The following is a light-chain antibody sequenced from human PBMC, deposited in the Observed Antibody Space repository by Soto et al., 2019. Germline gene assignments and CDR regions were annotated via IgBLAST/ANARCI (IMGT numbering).Light chain of an antibody. J-gene: IGKJ5*01. CDR2: DAS. CDR3: QQANSFPIT. CDR1: QSIDTF. Sequence: DIQMTQSPSSLSASVGDRVTITCRASQSIDTFLNWYQHKPGKAPKLLIYDASSLQSGVPSRFSGSGSGRDFTLTITRLQPEDFATYYCQQANSFPITFGQGTRLEIK. V-gene: IGKV1-39*01.